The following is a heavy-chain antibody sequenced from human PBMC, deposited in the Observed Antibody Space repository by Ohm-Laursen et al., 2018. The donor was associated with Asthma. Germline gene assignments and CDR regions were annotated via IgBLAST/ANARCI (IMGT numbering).Heavy chain of an antibody. Sequence: SQTLSLTCTVSGGSISSGGYYWSWIRQHPGKGLEWIGYIYYSGSTYYNPSLKSRVTISVDTSKNQFSLKLSSVTAADTAVYYCATGVTTQNRYDYWGQGTLVTVSS. D-gene: IGHD4-17*01. CDR2: IYYSGST. CDR1: GGSISSGGYY. J-gene: IGHJ4*02. V-gene: IGHV4-31*03. CDR3: ATGVTTQNRYDY.